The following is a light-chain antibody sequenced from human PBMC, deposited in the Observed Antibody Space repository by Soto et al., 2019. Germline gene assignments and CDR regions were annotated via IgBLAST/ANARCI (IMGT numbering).Light chain of an antibody. J-gene: IGKJ1*01. V-gene: IGKV3-15*01. CDR3: QQYNTWPRT. Sequence: EIVMTQSPATLSVSPGQGATLSCRASQPISRNLAWYQQKPGQAPRLLMYGASTRATDIPGRFSGGGSGTEFTLTISSQQSEDFAIYFCQQYNTWPRTFGQGTKVEVK. CDR1: QPISRN. CDR2: GAS.